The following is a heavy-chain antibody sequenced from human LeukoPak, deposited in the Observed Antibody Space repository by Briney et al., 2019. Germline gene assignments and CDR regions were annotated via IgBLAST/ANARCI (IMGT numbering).Heavy chain of an antibody. Sequence: PGGSLRLSCAASGFTFSSSVMNWVRQAPGKGLEWVSSISSSSSYIYYADSVKGRFTVSRDNAKNSLYLQMNSLRAEDTAVYYCARGARTCDYWGQGTLVTVSS. CDR2: ISSSSSYI. CDR1: GFTFSSSV. D-gene: IGHD1-14*01. V-gene: IGHV3-21*01. J-gene: IGHJ4*02. CDR3: ARGARTCDY.